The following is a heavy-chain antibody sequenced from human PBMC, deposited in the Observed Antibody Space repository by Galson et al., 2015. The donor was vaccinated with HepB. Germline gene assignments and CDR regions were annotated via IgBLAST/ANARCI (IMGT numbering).Heavy chain of an antibody. CDR3: ARVSDSYGSGERRWFDP. CDR2: INPSGGST. D-gene: IGHD3-10*01. V-gene: IGHV1-46*01. Sequence: SVKVSCKASGYTFTSYYMHWVRQAHGQGLEWMGIINPSGGSTSYAQKFQGRVTMTRDTSTSTVYMELSSLRSEDTAVYYCARVSDSYGSGERRWFDPWGQGTLVTVSS. CDR1: GYTFTSYY. J-gene: IGHJ5*02.